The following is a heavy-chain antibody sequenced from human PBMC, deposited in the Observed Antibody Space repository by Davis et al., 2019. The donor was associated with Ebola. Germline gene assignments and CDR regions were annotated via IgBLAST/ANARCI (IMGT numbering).Heavy chain of an antibody. CDR1: GGSISSSNW. Sequence: MPSETLSLTCAVSGGSISSSNWWSWVRQPPGKGLEWIGEIYHSGSTNYNPSLKSRVTISVDKSKNQFSLKLSSVTAADTAVYYCARDRGWLENDAFDIWGQGTMVTVSS. J-gene: IGHJ3*02. CDR2: IYHSGST. V-gene: IGHV4-4*02. CDR3: ARDRGWLENDAFDI. D-gene: IGHD6-19*01.